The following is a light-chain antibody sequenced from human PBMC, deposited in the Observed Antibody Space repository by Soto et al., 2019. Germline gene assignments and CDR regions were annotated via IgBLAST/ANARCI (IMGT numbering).Light chain of an antibody. V-gene: IGLV4-69*01. Sequence: QPVLTQSPSASASLGASVKLTCTLSSGHSSYAIAWHQQQPEKGPRYLMKLNSDGSHSKGDGIPDRFSGSSSGAERYLTISSLQSGDEADHYCQTWGPGVVFGGGTKLTVL. CDR1: SGHSSYA. CDR3: QTWGPGVV. J-gene: IGLJ2*01. CDR2: LNSDGSH.